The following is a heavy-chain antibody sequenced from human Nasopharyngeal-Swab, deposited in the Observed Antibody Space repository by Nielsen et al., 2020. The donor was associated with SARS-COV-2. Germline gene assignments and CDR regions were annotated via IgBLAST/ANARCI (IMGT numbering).Heavy chain of an antibody. J-gene: IGHJ6*03. CDR1: GDSVSSNSAA. CDR3: ARARRTDIVVVPAAPRGYYMDV. Sequence: SQTLSLTCAISGDSVSSNSAAWNWIRRSPSRGLEWLGRTYYRSKWYNDYAVSVKSRITINPDTSKNQFSLQLNSVTPEDTAVYYCARARRTDIVVVPAAPRGYYMDVWGKGTTVTVSS. CDR2: TYYRSKWYN. V-gene: IGHV6-1*01. D-gene: IGHD2-2*01.